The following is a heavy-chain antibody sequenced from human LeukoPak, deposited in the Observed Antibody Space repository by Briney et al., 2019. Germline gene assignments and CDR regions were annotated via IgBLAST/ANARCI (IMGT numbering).Heavy chain of an antibody. CDR2: INPNSGVS. V-gene: IGHV1-2*02. CDR3: ARVKGRVFGVITTKERYFDY. J-gene: IGHJ4*02. D-gene: IGHD3-3*01. Sequence: GASVKVSCKASGYTFTGSYMHWVRQAPGQGLEWMGWINPNSGVSNYAQKFRGRVTMTRDTSISTAYMELSRLTSDDTAVYYCARVKGRVFGVITTKERYFDYWGQGTLVTVSS. CDR1: GYTFTGSY.